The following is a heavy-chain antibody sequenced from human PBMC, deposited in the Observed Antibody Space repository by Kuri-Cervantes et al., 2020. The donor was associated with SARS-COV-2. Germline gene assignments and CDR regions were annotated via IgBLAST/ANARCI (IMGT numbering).Heavy chain of an antibody. CDR2: INPNSGGT. J-gene: IGHJ6*03. CDR3: ARGPTFPYYYYMDV. CDR1: GYTFTSYY. Sequence: ASVKVSCKASGYTFTSYYMHWVRQAPGQGLEWMGWINPNSGGTNYAQKFQGRVTMTRDTSISTAYMGLSSLRSEDTAVYYCARGPTFPYYYYMDVWGKGTTVTVSS. V-gene: IGHV1-2*02.